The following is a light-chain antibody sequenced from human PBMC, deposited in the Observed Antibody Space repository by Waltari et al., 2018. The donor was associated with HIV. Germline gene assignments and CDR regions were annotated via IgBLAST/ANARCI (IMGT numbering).Light chain of an antibody. Sequence: DIVMTQSPDSLVVSLGEMATINCKSSQTILYSSNNKNYLAWYQQKPGQPPKLLIYWASTRESGVPDRFSGSGSGSDFTLTISSLQAEDVAVYYCQQYYDTPQTFGQGTKVEIK. CDR2: WAS. J-gene: IGKJ1*01. CDR3: QQYYDTPQT. V-gene: IGKV4-1*01. CDR1: QTILYSSNNKNY.